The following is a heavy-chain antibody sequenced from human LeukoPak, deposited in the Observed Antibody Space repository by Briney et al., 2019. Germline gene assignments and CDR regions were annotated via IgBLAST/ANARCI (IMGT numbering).Heavy chain of an antibody. CDR3: ARQKWEQQGRDYYFNGLDV. CDR2: IYLYGTT. CDR1: IGSISSSKW. Sequence: SETLSLTCSVSIGSISSSKWWSWVRPSPVKGLEWVGEIYLYGTTNYNPSFTSRVTMSVDRSRNQFSLKLTSVTAADTAVYYCARQKWEQQGRDYYFNGLDVWGPGTTVIVSS. J-gene: IGHJ6*02. V-gene: IGHV4-4*02. D-gene: IGHD1/OR15-1a*01.